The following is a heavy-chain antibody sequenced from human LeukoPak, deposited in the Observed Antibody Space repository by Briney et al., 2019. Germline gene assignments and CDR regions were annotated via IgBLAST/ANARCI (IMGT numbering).Heavy chain of an antibody. CDR1: GFTFSSYA. Sequence: GGSLRLSCAASGFTFSSYAMSWVRQAPGKGLEWVSGITGSGGGTYYADSVMGRFTISRDSSSSTLFLQVKSLRAEDTATYYCAKEVAAGRKGIDYWGQGILVTVSS. D-gene: IGHD6-6*01. CDR2: ITGSGGGT. J-gene: IGHJ4*02. CDR3: AKEVAAGRKGIDY. V-gene: IGHV3-23*01.